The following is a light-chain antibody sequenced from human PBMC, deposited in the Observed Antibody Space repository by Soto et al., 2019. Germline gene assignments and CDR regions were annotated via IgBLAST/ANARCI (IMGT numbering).Light chain of an antibody. J-gene: IGLJ2*01. CDR3: QSYDNSLSGSV. Sequence: QSALAQPASVSGSPGQSITISCTGTSGFVGSFSLVSWYQQHPGKAPKVMISEGHRRPSGVPDRFSGSKSGTSASLAITGLQAEDEADYHCQSYDNSLSGSVFGGGTQLTVL. CDR2: EGH. CDR1: SGFVGSFSL. V-gene: IGLV2-14*02.